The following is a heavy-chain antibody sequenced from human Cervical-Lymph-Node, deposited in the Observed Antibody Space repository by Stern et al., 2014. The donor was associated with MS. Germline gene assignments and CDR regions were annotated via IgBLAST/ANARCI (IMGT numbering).Heavy chain of an antibody. J-gene: IGHJ6*02. Sequence: QLQLQESGPGLVKPSQTLSLTCVVSGGSFSSGNYYWSWIRQLPGKGLEWIGYIYYSANTDYNPSLKSRVTISGDTSKNQFSLKLNSVTAADTAVYYCARGGGSSYYFGMDVWGQGTTVTVSS. V-gene: IGHV4-31*02. CDR1: GGSFSSGNYY. D-gene: IGHD1-1*01. CDR2: IYYSANT. CDR3: ARGGGSSYYFGMDV.